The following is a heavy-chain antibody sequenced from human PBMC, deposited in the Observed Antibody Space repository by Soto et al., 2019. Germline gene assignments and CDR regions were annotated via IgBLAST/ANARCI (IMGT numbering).Heavy chain of an antibody. Sequence: SETLSLTCTVSGASITTSSYWSWIRQPAGKGLEWIGRSSLSGTTNYNPSLRSRVTMSADVSKNQFSLRLTSVTAADTALYYCARGTTPPGAPAWYYFDSWGQGTLVTVSS. CDR2: SSLSGTT. CDR1: GASITTSSY. V-gene: IGHV4-4*07. D-gene: IGHD1-1*01. J-gene: IGHJ4*02. CDR3: ARGTTPPGAPAWYYFDS.